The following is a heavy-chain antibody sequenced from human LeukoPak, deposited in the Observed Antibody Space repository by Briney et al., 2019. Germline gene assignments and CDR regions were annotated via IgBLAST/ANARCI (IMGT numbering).Heavy chain of an antibody. CDR1: GGTFSSYA. CDR2: IIPIFGTA. D-gene: IGHD6-6*01. Sequence: SVKVSCKASGGTFSSYAISWVRQSPGQGLEWMGRIIPIFGTANYAQKFQGRVTITTDESTSTAYMELSSLRSEDTAVYYCARGEAARPGSGYYYYYYMDVWGKGTTVTVSS. CDR3: ARGEAARPGSGYYYYYYMDV. J-gene: IGHJ6*03. V-gene: IGHV1-69*05.